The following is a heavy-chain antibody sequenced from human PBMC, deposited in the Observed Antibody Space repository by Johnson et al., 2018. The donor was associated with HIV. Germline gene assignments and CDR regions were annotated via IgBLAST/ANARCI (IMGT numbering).Heavy chain of an antibody. V-gene: IGHV3-13*01. D-gene: IGHD6-13*01. J-gene: IGHJ3*02. CDR2: IGTAGDT. CDR3: ARSLSSSWYEGAFDI. Sequence: VQLVESGGGLVQPGGSLRLSCAASGFTFSSYDMHWVRQATGKGLEWVSAIGTAGDTYYPGSVKGRFTISRENAKNSLYLQMNSLRAGDTAGYYCARSLSSSWYEGAFDIWGQGTMVNVSS. CDR1: GFTFSSYD.